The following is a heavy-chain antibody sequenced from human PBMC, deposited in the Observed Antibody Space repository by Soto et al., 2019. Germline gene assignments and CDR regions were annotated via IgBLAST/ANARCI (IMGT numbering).Heavy chain of an antibody. CDR1: GYSFTSYW. CDR3: ARREGSSPVYYYYGMDV. Sequence: PGESLKISCKGSGYSFTSYWISWVRQMPGKGLEWMGRIDPSDSYTNYSPSFQGHVTIAADKSISTAYLQWSSLKASDTAMYYCARREGSSPVYYYYGMDVWGQGTTVTVSS. J-gene: IGHJ6*02. CDR2: IDPSDSYT. D-gene: IGHD6-6*01. V-gene: IGHV5-10-1*01.